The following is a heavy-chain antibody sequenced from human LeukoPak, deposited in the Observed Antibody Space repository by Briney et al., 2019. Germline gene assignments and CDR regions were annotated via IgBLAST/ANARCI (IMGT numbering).Heavy chain of an antibody. V-gene: IGHV3-11*01. J-gene: IGHJ3*02. CDR1: GFTFSDYY. CDR2: ISSGSTI. CDR3: ARDGEGAGAFDT. Sequence: PGGSLRLSCAASGFTFSDYYMSWIRQAPGKGLEWVSYISSGSTIYYADSVKGRFTISRDNAKNSLYLQMNSLRAEDTAVYYCARDGEGAGAFDTWGQGTMVTVSS. D-gene: IGHD6-19*01.